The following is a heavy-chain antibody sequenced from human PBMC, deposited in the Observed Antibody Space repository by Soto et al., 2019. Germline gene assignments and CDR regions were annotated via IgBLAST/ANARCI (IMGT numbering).Heavy chain of an antibody. V-gene: IGHV1-69*01. CDR3: ARSRVTYYYDRRAVDI. CDR1: GGTFSSYA. D-gene: IGHD3-22*01. J-gene: IGHJ3*02. Sequence: QVQLVQSGAEVKKPGSSVKVSCKASGGTFSSYAISWVRQAPGQGLEWMGGIIPIFGTANYAQKFQGRVTITADESTSKAYMELSSLSSEGTAVYYCARSRVTYYYDRRAVDIWGQGTMVTVSS. CDR2: IIPIFGTA.